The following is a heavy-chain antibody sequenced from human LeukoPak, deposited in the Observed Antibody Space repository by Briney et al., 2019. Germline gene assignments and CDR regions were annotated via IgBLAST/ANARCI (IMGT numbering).Heavy chain of an antibody. V-gene: IGHV4-34*01. CDR1: GGSFSGYY. CDR3: AMGIVVVPAADDAFDI. D-gene: IGHD2-2*03. J-gene: IGHJ3*02. CDR2: INHSGST. Sequence: SETLSLTCAVYGGSFSGYYWSWIRQPPGKGLEWIGEINHSGSTNYNPSLKSRVTISVDTSKNQFSLKLSSVTAADTAVYYCAMGIVVVPAADDAFDIWGQGTMVTVSS.